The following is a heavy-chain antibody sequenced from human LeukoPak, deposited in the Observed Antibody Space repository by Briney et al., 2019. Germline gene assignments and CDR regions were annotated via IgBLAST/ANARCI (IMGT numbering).Heavy chain of an antibody. V-gene: IGHV1-69*01. Sequence: SVKVSCKPAGGTFTSYAISWVRPPPGEGLEWMGGIIPIFGTATYAQKFQGRVTITADESTSTAYMELSSLGSEDTAVDYCARGALRTTGASFDYWGQGTLVRVSS. D-gene: IGHD4-17*01. CDR2: IIPIFGTA. J-gene: IGHJ4*02. CDR3: ARGALRTTGASFDY. CDR1: GGTFTSYA.